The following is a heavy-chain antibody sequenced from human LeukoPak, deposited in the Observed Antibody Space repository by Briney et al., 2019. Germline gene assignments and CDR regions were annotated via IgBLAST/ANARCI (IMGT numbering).Heavy chain of an antibody. J-gene: IGHJ4*02. D-gene: IGHD6-6*01. CDR2: IYTSGST. Sequence: SETLSLTCTVSGGSTSSGSYYWRWIRQPAGKGLEWIGRIYTSGSTNYNPSLKSRVTISVDTSKNQFSLKLSSVTAADTAVYYCARDLGSSSLGYFDYWGQGTLVTVSS. CDR3: ARDLGSSSLGYFDY. V-gene: IGHV4-61*02. CDR1: GGSTSSGSYY.